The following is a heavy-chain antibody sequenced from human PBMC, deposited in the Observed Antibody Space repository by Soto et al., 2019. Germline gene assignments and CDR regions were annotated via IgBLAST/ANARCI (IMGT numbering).Heavy chain of an antibody. CDR3: ARQPTTGDSDLWFDP. J-gene: IGHJ5*02. CDR1: GGSISTSRSY. Sequence: PSETLSLTCNVSGGSISTSRSYWAWIRQPRGKGLEWLANIFYSGSTYYNPSLASRVTVSVDTSKNEFSLKLRSVTAADTAVYYCARQPTTGDSDLWFDPWGQGTLVTVSS. CDR2: IFYSGST. D-gene: IGHD3-22*01. V-gene: IGHV4-39*01.